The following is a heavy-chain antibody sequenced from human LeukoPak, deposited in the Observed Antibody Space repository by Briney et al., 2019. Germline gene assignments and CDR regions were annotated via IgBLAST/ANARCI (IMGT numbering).Heavy chain of an antibody. V-gene: IGHV3-23*01. CDR3: AKDFGRNLGGPGY. CDR1: GFTFSTYT. J-gene: IGHJ4*02. CDR2: ISDNGGRT. D-gene: IGHD1-14*01. Sequence: PGGSLRLSCAASGFTFSTYTMAWVRQAPGGGLEWVSGISDNGGRTYYADSVKGRFAISRDDSKSTLYLQMNSLRGKDTAVYYCAKDFGRNLGGPGYWGRGTLVIVSS.